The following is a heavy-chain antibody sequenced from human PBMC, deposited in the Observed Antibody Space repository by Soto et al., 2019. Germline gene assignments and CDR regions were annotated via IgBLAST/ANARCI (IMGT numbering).Heavy chain of an antibody. CDR2: MNPNSGNT. CDR1: GYTFNTFA. Sequence: CQASGYTFNTFAIYWVRQATGHGLEWMGWMNPNSGNTGYAQELRGRVTMTRNTSNTTASMELTSLTSDDTGVYYCAGGNFRYWGKGTLVTVSS. V-gene: IGHV1-8*02. CDR3: AGGNFRY. J-gene: IGHJ4*02.